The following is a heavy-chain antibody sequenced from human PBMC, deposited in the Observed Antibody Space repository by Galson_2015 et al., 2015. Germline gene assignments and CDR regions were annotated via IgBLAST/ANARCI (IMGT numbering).Heavy chain of an antibody. V-gene: IGHV3-23*01. D-gene: IGHD5-24*01. Sequence: RLSCAASGFTFSSYAMSWVRQAPGKGLEWVSAISGSGGSTYYADSVKGRFTISRDNSKNTLYLQMNSLRAEDTAVYYCAKGERWLQFSFDYWGQGTLVTVSS. CDR1: GFTFSSYA. CDR3: AKGERWLQFSFDY. CDR2: ISGSGGST. J-gene: IGHJ4*02.